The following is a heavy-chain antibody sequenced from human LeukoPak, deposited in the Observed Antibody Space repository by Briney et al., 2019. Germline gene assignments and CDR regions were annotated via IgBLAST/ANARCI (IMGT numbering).Heavy chain of an antibody. V-gene: IGHV4-34*01. CDR1: GGSFSGYY. CDR3: ARRVGQQLGWGYNWFGP. CDR2: INHSGST. D-gene: IGHD6-13*01. Sequence: PSETLSLTCAVYGGSFSGYYWSWIRQPPGKGLEWIGEINHSGSTNYNPSLKSRVTISVDTSKNQFSLKLSSVTAADTAVYYCARRVGQQLGWGYNWFGPWGQGTLVTVSS. J-gene: IGHJ5*02.